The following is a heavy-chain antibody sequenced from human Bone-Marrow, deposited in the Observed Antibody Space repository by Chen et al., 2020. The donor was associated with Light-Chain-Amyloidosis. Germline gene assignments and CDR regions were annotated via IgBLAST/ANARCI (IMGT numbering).Heavy chain of an antibody. CDR1: GGSISDFH. CDR3: ARGGRGQLVGGRFDY. V-gene: IGHV4-34*01. CDR2: ISHSGST. D-gene: IGHD6-13*01. J-gene: IGHJ4*02. Sequence: QVHLQQWGAGLLKPSETLSLTCAVYGGSISDFHWSWIRQPPGKGLEWIGEISHSGSTNYNPSLKSRVTISVDTSKNQFSLKLNSVTAADTAVYYCARGGRGQLVGGRFDYWGQGTLVTVSS.